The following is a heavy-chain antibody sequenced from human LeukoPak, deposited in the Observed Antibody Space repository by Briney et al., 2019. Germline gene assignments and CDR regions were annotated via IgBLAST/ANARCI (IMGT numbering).Heavy chain of an antibody. CDR3: AREEFCSRSTCRGGFDI. J-gene: IGHJ3*02. Sequence: GGSLRLSCATSGFTFSNYAVSWVRQAPGKGLEWVSSISGSGGTTYYADSVKGRFTISRDNAKNSLYLQMNSLRAEDTAVFYCAREEFCSRSTCRGGFDIWGQGTMVTVSS. CDR1: GFTFSNYA. V-gene: IGHV3-23*01. CDR2: ISGSGGTT. D-gene: IGHD2-15*01.